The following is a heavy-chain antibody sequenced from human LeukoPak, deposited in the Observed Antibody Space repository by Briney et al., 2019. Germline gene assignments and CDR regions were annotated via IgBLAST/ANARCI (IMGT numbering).Heavy chain of an antibody. D-gene: IGHD3-10*01. CDR1: GFTFSSYA. CDR2: VSGSGGDT. Sequence: GGSLRLSCAASGFTFSSYAMSWVRQAPGEGLEWVSAVSGSGGDTYYADSVKGRFTISRDNSKNTLYLQMNSLRAEDTAVYYCAKQDGAMVRGVYPLDYWGQGTLVTVSS. CDR3: AKQDGAMVRGVYPLDY. J-gene: IGHJ4*02. V-gene: IGHV3-23*01.